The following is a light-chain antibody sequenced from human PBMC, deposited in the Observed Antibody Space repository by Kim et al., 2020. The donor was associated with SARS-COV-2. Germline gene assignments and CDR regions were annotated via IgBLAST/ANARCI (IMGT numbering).Light chain of an antibody. CDR1: QSVSSSY. V-gene: IGKV3-20*01. CDR2: GAS. J-gene: IGKJ2*01. CDR3: QQYGSPRYT. Sequence: LSPGERATLSCRASQSVSSSYLAWYQQKPGQAPRLLIYGASSRATGIPDRFSGSGSGTDFTLIISRLEPEDFAVYYCQQYGSPRYTFGQGTKLEI.